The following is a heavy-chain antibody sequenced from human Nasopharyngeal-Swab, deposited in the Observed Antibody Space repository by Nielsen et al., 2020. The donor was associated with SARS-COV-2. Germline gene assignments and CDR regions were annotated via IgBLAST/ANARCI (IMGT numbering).Heavy chain of an antibody. CDR1: GFSLSPTGVG. CDR3: AHSALGYSSGWELDY. Sequence: SGPTLAKPPQTLTLTCTFSGFSLSPTGVGVGWIRQPPGKALEWLALIYWDDDKRYSPSLKSRLTITKDTSKNQVVLTMTNMDPVDTATYYCAHSALGYSSGWELDYWGQGTLVTVSS. V-gene: IGHV2-5*02. J-gene: IGHJ4*02. CDR2: IYWDDDK. D-gene: IGHD6-19*01.